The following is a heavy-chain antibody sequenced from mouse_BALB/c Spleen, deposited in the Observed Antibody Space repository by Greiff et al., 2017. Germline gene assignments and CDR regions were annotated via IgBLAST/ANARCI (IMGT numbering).Heavy chain of an antibody. CDR2: ISSGGGST. CDR3: ARQTYYGNYVYAMDY. Sequence: EVQVVESGGGLVKPGGSLKLSCAASGFAFSSYDMSWVRQTPEKRLEWVAYISSGGGSTYYPDTVKGRFTISRDNAKNTLYLQMSSLKSEDTAMYYCARQTYYGNYVYAMDYWGQGTSVTVSS. CDR1: GFAFSSYD. V-gene: IGHV5-12-1*01. J-gene: IGHJ4*01. D-gene: IGHD2-10*01.